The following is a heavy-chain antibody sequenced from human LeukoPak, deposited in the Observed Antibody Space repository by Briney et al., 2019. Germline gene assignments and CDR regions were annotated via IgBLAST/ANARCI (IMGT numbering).Heavy chain of an antibody. CDR1: GFIFNNYD. Sequence: PGGSLRLSCVASGFIFNNYDMHWVRQAPGKGLEWVASMRGDGSQLYHAESVKGRFTISRDNSKNTLYVRMNSLRVEDTAIYYCAKTRGGSLHDGFDIWGQGTMVTVSS. CDR2: MRGDGSQL. CDR3: AKTRGGSLHDGFDI. D-gene: IGHD3-16*01. J-gene: IGHJ3*02. V-gene: IGHV3-30*02.